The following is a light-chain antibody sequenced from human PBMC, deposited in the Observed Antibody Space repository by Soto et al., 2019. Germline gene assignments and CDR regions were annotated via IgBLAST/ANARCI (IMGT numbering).Light chain of an antibody. Sequence: DIQMTQSPSTLSASVGDRVTITCRASQTVGRWLAWYQQKPGKAPKLLIYKASNLDSGVPSRFSGSGSGTEFTLTISSLQPDDFATYYCQQSNSYSTFGQGTKLEIK. J-gene: IGKJ2*01. CDR1: QTVGRW. CDR3: QQSNSYST. V-gene: IGKV1-5*03. CDR2: KAS.